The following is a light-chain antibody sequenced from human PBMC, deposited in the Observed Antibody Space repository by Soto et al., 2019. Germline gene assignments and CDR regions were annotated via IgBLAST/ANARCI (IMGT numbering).Light chain of an antibody. CDR1: SSGVGSYNL. CDR3: CSYAGSSAFDVV. J-gene: IGLJ2*01. V-gene: IGLV2-23*02. Sequence: QSVLTQPASVSGAPGHSITISCTGTSSGVGSYNLVSCYQQHPGKAPKLMISEVSKRPTGVSNRFSGSKSGNTASLTIAGLQAEDEAYYYCCSYAGSSAFDVVFGRGTKLAVL. CDR2: EVS.